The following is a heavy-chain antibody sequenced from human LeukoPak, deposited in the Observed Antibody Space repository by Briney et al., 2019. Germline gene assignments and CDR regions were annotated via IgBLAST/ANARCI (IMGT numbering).Heavy chain of an antibody. D-gene: IGHD3-22*01. CDR2: ITGSGGST. V-gene: IGHV3-23*01. Sequence: GGSLRLSCAASGFTFSSYVMSWVRQAPGKGLEWVSAITGSGGSTYYADSVKGRFTISRDNSKNTLYLQMNSLRAEDTAVYYCAKPYYYDSSGYSSWGQGTLVTVSS. CDR1: GFTFSSYV. CDR3: AKPYYYDSSGYSS. J-gene: IGHJ4*02.